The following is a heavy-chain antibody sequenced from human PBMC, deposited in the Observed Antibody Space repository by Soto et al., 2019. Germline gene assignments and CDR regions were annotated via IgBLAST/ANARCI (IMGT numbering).Heavy chain of an antibody. Sequence: GGSLRLSCAASGFTFSDYYMSWIRQAPGKGLEWVSYISSSGSTIYYADSVKGRFTISRDNAKNSLYLQMNSLRAEDTAVYYCAREHVYSSSWYGGHDHKAAFDYWGQGILVTVSS. J-gene: IGHJ4*02. D-gene: IGHD6-13*01. CDR2: ISSSGSTI. CDR3: AREHVYSSSWYGGHDHKAAFDY. CDR1: GFTFSDYY. V-gene: IGHV3-11*01.